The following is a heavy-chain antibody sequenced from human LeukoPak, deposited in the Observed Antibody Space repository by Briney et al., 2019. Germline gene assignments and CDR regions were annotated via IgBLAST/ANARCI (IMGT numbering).Heavy chain of an antibody. CDR2: IYHSGST. CDR3: ARVQESVAGHFDY. V-gene: IGHV4-38-2*01. CDR1: GYSISSGYY. Sequence: SETLSLTCAVSGYSISSGYYWGWIRRPPGKGLEWIGSIYHSGSTYYNPSLKSRVTISVDTSKNQFSLKLSSVTAADTAVYYCARVQESVAGHFDYWGQGTLVTVSS. D-gene: IGHD6-19*01. J-gene: IGHJ4*02.